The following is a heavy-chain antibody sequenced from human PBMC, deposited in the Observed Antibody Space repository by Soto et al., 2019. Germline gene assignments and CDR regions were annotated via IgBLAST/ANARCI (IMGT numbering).Heavy chain of an antibody. D-gene: IGHD6-6*01. Sequence: AVGSLRLSCAASGFTFSSYAMSWVRQAPGKGLEWVSAISGSGGSTYYADSVKGRFTISRDNSKNTLYLQMNSLRAEDTAVYYCAKRKTRLPSGIAARHHGMDVWGQGTTVTVSS. CDR1: GFTFSSYA. V-gene: IGHV3-23*01. CDR2: ISGSGGST. J-gene: IGHJ6*02. CDR3: AKRKTRLPSGIAARHHGMDV.